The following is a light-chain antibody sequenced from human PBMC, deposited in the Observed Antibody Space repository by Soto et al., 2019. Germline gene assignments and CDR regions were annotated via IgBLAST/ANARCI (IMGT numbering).Light chain of an antibody. Sequence: QSVLNQPTSASGTPGQRVTISCSGSSSNIGSNTVNWYQQLPGTAPKLLIYSNNERPSGVPDRFSGSKSGTSASLAISGLQSEDEADYYCAARDDSLNGFVFGTGTKLTVL. CDR1: SSNIGSNT. CDR2: SNN. V-gene: IGLV1-44*01. CDR3: AARDDSLNGFV. J-gene: IGLJ1*01.